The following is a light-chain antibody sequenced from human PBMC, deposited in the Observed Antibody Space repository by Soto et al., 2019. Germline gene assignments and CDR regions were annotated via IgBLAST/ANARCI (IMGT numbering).Light chain of an antibody. J-gene: IGKJ4*01. CDR1: QSVSSY. V-gene: IGKV3-11*01. CDR3: QQGLT. Sequence: EIVLTQSPATLSLSPGERATLSCRASQSVSSYLAWYQQKPGQAPRLLIYDASNRATGIPARFSGSASWTDFTPTISGREPAEFAVDYCQQGLTFGGGTKVEIK. CDR2: DAS.